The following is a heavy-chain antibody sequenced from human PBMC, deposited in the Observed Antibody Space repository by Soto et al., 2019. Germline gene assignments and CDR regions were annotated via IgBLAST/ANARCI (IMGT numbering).Heavy chain of an antibody. CDR2: ISGSGGST. Sequence: GGSLRLSCAASGFTFSSYAMSWVRQAPGKGLEWVSAISGSGGSTYYADSVKGRFTISRDNSKNTLYLQMNSLRAEDTAVYYCAKPLGLSGSHGVYYYYGMDVWGQGTTVTVSS. CDR1: GFTFSSYA. J-gene: IGHJ6*02. CDR3: AKPLGLSGSHGVYYYYGMDV. D-gene: IGHD1-26*01. V-gene: IGHV3-23*01.